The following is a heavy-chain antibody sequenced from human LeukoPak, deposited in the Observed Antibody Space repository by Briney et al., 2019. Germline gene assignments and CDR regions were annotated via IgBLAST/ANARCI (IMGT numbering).Heavy chain of an antibody. CDR3: ARDLETGDGYNSGVGAFDI. CDR2: IYYSGST. V-gene: IGHV4-59*01. Sequence: PSETLSLTCTVSGGSISSYYWSWIRQPPGKGLEGIGYIYYSGSTNYNPSLKSRVTISVDTSKNQFSLKLSSVTAADTAVYYCARDLETGDGYNSGVGAFDIWGQGTMVTVSS. D-gene: IGHD5-24*01. J-gene: IGHJ3*02. CDR1: GGSISSYY.